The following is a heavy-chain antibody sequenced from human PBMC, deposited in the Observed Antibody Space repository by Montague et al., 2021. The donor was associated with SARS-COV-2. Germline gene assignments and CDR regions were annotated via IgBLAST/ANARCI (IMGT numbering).Heavy chain of an antibody. D-gene: IGHD3-10*01. CDR3: AKDGEALAWGTFDI. CDR1: RDSISSHNYF. J-gene: IGHJ3*02. Sequence: SETRSLTCTVSRDSISSHNYFWAWIRQPPGKGLEWIGSVDYSGLTFYTPSLESRVTISVDTSKKQFSLKVNSVTAADTAVYYCAKDGEALAWGTFDIWGQGTMVTVSS. CDR2: VDYSGLT. V-gene: IGHV4-39*07.